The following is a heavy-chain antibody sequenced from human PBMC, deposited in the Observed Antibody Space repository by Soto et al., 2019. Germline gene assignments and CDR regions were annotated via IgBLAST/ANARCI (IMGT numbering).Heavy chain of an antibody. D-gene: IGHD1-7*01. CDR2: IYYSGST. CDR1: GGSISSYY. V-gene: IGHV4-59*01. Sequence: SETLSLTCTVSGGSISSYYWRWIRQPPGKGLEWIGYIYYSGSTNYNPSLKSRVTISVDTSKNQFSLKLSSVTAADTAVYYCARTGGTTSVYYDYNIDVCGKGTTVTVSS. CDR3: ARTGGTTSVYYDYNIDV. J-gene: IGHJ6*03.